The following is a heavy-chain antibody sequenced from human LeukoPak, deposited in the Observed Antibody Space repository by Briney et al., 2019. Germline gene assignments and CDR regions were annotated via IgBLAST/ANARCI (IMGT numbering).Heavy chain of an antibody. D-gene: IGHD3-9*01. J-gene: IGHJ5*02. CDR1: GYSISSGYY. CDR3: ARGGLRDILTGYYHNWFDP. Sequence: PSETLSLTCTVSGYSISSGYYWGWIRQPPGKGLEWIGEINHSGSTNYNPSLKSRVTISVDTSKNQFSLKLSSVTAADTAVYYCARGGLRDILTGYYHNWFDPWGQGTLVTVSS. V-gene: IGHV4-38-2*02. CDR2: INHSGST.